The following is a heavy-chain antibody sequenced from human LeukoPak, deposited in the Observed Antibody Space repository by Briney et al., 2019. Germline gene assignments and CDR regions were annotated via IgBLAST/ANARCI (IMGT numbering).Heavy chain of an antibody. J-gene: IGHJ1*01. V-gene: IGHV3-23*01. D-gene: IGHD3-22*01. Sequence: GGSLRLSCAASGFTFSSYAMSWVRQAPGKGPGWVSVISGSGGSTYYADSVKGRFTISRDNSKNTLYLQMNSLRAEDTAVYYCVKPYYYDSSSYYLEYFQHWGQGTLVTVSS. CDR3: VKPYYYDSSSYYLEYFQH. CDR1: GFTFSSYA. CDR2: ISGSGGST.